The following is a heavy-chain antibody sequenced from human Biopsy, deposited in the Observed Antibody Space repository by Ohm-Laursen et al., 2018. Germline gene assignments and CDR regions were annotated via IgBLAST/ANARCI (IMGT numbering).Heavy chain of an antibody. J-gene: IGHJ4*02. Sequence: SDTLSLTCTVSGGSISGSSWSWIRQAPGKGLEWIGYISYSRDTNYNPSLKSRITISVDTSKNQFSLKLNSVTAADTAVYYCARGSNWNDWSFDYWGQGTVVTVPS. D-gene: IGHD1-20*01. V-gene: IGHV4-59*12. CDR2: ISYSRDT. CDR1: GGSISGSS. CDR3: ARGSNWNDWSFDY.